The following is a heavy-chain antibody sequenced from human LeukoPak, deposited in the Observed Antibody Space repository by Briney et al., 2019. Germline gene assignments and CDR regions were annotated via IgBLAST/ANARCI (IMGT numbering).Heavy chain of an antibody. D-gene: IGHD2-15*01. J-gene: IGHJ3*02. CDR3: VRHLSAGRPAFDI. Sequence: PSETLSLTCTVSGGSINGYYWSWIRQPPGKGLEWIGYIYYSGSTNYNPSLKSRVTISVDTSNNKFSLKLTSLTAADTAVYYCVRHLSAGRPAFDIWGQGTMVTVSS. CDR1: GGSINGYY. V-gene: IGHV4-59*08. CDR2: IYYSGST.